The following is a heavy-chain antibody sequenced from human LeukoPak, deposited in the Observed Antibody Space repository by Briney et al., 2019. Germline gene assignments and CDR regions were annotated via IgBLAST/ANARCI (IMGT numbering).Heavy chain of an antibody. Sequence: GGSLRLSCAASGFTFSSYTMNWVRQAPGKGLEWVSSIAGSSGYISYADSVKGRFTISRDNAKNSLYLQMNSLRAEDTAVYYCARDTLLLWFGERKSYYYYGMDVWGQGTTVTVSS. CDR1: GFTFSSYT. V-gene: IGHV3-21*01. D-gene: IGHD3-10*01. J-gene: IGHJ6*02. CDR2: IAGSSGYI. CDR3: ARDTLLLWFGERKSYYYYGMDV.